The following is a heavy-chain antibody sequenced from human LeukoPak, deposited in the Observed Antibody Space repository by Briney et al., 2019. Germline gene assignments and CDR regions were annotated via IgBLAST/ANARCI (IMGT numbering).Heavy chain of an antibody. CDR3: ARNQCSSTSCYLDY. D-gene: IGHD2-2*01. Sequence: ASVTVSCKASGYTFTIYVISWVRQAPGQGLEWMGWISTYNGNTNYAQKLQGRVTMTTDTSTSTAYMELRSLRSDDTAVYYCARNQCSSTSCYLDYWGQGTLVTVSS. CDR1: GYTFTIYV. J-gene: IGHJ4*02. CDR2: ISTYNGNT. V-gene: IGHV1-18*01.